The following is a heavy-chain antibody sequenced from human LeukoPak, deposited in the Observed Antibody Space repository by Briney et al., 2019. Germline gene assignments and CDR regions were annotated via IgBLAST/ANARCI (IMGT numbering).Heavy chain of an antibody. Sequence: GGSLRLTCVASGFIFTSYGMHWVRQAPGKGLQWVALISSNGNNERYADSVKGRFSISRDNSKNTMYLRMNSLRAEDTAIYYCTRIKYSTSWSGDYWGQGALVTVSS. CDR2: ISSNGNNE. CDR3: TRIKYSTSWSGDY. V-gene: IGHV3-30*19. CDR1: GFIFTSYG. D-gene: IGHD6-13*01. J-gene: IGHJ4*02.